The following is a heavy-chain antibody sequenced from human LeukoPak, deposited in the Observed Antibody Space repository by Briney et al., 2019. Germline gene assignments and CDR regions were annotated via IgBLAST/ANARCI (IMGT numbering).Heavy chain of an antibody. Sequence: GGSLRLSCVVSGFTFSSYWMSWVRQAPGKGLEWVANIKQDGSEKYYVDSVKGRFTISRDNSKNFLHLQMNSLGAEDTAVYYCARVRGGFGEFDPWGQGTLVTVSS. D-gene: IGHD3-10*01. V-gene: IGHV3-7*01. J-gene: IGHJ5*02. CDR1: GFTFSSYW. CDR2: IKQDGSEK. CDR3: ARVRGGFGEFDP.